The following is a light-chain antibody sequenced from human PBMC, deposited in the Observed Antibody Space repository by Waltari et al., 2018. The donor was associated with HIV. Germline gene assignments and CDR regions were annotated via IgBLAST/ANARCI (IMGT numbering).Light chain of an antibody. J-gene: IGLJ2*01. CDR2: DVN. Sequence: QSALTQPASVSGSPGPSIPIPCPGNRRYVCGFNHVPWEQHHPSKAPKLMICDVNNGPSGVSVRFSVSKSDSAASLTITGLLAEDEADYYCYAYTTSSSHHVVFGGGTKLTVL. CDR3: YAYTTSSSHHVV. CDR1: RRYVCGFNH. V-gene: IGLV2-14*03.